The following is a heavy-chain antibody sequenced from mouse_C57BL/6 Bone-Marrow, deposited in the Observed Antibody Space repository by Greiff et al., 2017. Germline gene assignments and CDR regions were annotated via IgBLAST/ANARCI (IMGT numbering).Heavy chain of an antibody. CDR2: ISGGGGNT. J-gene: IGHJ4*01. CDR3: ARHGYYPSPYAMDY. V-gene: IGHV5-9*01. Sequence: EVQGVESGGGLVKPGGSLKLSCAASGFTFSSYTMSWVRQTPEKRLEWVATISGGGGNTYYPDSVKGRFTISRDNAKNTLYLQMSSLRSEDTALYYCARHGYYPSPYAMDYWGQGTSVTVSS. CDR1: GFTFSSYT. D-gene: IGHD2-3*01.